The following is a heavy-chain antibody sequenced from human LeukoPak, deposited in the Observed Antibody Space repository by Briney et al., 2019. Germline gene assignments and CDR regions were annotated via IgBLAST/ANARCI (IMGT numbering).Heavy chain of an antibody. Sequence: GGSLRLSCVVSGFTFSDYSMNWVRQAPGKGLEWVSSISGSSRYIYYAESVKGRFTISRDNAKNSLYLQMSSLRAEDTAVYYCARDCSSTTCNLNWGQGTLVTVSS. J-gene: IGHJ4*02. CDR2: ISGSSRYI. CDR1: GFTFSDYS. CDR3: ARDCSSTTCNLN. D-gene: IGHD2-2*01. V-gene: IGHV3-21*01.